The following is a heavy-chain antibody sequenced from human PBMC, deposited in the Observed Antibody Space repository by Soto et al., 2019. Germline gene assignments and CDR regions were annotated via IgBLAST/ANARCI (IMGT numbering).Heavy chain of an antibody. J-gene: IGHJ4*02. CDR1: GFTFSNAW. CDR2: IKSKTDGGTT. D-gene: IGHD4-4*01. V-gene: IGHV3-15*07. CDR3: TTDYSNYVYYFDY. Sequence: GGSLRLSCAASGFTFSNAWMNWVRQAPGKGLEWVGRIKSKTDGGTTDYAAPVKGRFTISRDDSKNTLYLQMNSLKTEDTAVYYCTTDYSNYVYYFDYWGQGTLVTVSS.